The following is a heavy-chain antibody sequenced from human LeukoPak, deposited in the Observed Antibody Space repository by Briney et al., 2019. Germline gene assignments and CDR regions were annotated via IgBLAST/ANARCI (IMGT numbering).Heavy chain of an antibody. CDR2: ISSSSSYI. CDR3: ARDSSGYTFDY. V-gene: IGHV3-21*01. CDR1: GFTFSSYS. D-gene: IGHD3-22*01. J-gene: IGHJ4*02. Sequence: GGSLRLSCAASGFTFSSYSMNWVRQAPGKGLEWVSSISSSSSYIYYADSVKGRFTISRDNAKNSLYPQMNSLRAEDTAVYYCARDSSGYTFDYWGQGTLVTVSS.